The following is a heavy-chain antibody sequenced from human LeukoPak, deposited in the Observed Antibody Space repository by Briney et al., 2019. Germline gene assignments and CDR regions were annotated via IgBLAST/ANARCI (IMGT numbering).Heavy chain of an antibody. V-gene: IGHV3-30*04. CDR2: ISYDGRYK. CDR3: ARIRQSYYYDSSGYYTNDY. Sequence: GGSLRLSCAASGFTFSDYAMHWVRQAPGRGLDWVAFISYDGRYKYIADSVKGRFTISRDNSKNTLYLQMNSLRAEDTAVYYCARIRQSYYYDSSGYYTNDYWGQGTLVTVSS. J-gene: IGHJ4*02. D-gene: IGHD3-22*01. CDR1: GFTFSDYA.